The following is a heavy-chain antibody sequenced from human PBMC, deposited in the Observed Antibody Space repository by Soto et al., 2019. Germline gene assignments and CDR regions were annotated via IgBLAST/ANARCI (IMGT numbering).Heavy chain of an antibody. Sequence: GGSLRLSCSASGLTFSSYGMHWVRQAPGKGLEYVSAITNDGSGTYYADFAKGRFTISRDNSKNTLYLQMTSLRPEDTAVYFCVRCAQIGVPAYWYIDWAQGPLVTVSS. V-gene: IGHV3-64D*08. CDR3: VRCAQIGVPAYWYID. CDR1: GLTFSSYG. J-gene: IGHJ4*02. D-gene: IGHD2-8*02. CDR2: ITNDGSGT.